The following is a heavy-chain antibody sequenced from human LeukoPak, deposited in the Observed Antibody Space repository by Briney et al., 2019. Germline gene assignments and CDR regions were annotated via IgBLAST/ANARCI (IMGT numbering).Heavy chain of an antibody. J-gene: IGHJ4*02. Sequence: ASVKVSCKASGYTFTGYYMHWVRQAPGQGLEWMGWINPNSGGTIYAQKFQGRVTMTRDTSISTAYMELSRLRSDDTAVYYCARQLMVYAIGYFDYWGQGTLVTVSS. V-gene: IGHV1-2*02. D-gene: IGHD2-8*01. CDR2: INPNSGGT. CDR3: ARQLMVYAIGYFDY. CDR1: GYTFTGYY.